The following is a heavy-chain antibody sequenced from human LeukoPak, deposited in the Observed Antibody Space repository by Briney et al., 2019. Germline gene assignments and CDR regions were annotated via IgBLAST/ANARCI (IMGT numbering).Heavy chain of an antibody. J-gene: IGHJ4*02. D-gene: IGHD6-19*01. CDR2: ITATGDTA. V-gene: IGHV3-23*01. CDR1: GFTFTKCA. CDR3: AGDRNSDWYSPLDY. Sequence: GGSLRLSCVAPGFTFTKCAMSWIRQAPGKGLEWVAIITATGDTAYYADSVRGRFTISRDNSRNTVYMQMDSLRAEDTAIYYCAGDRNSDWYSPLDYWGQGSQVTVSP.